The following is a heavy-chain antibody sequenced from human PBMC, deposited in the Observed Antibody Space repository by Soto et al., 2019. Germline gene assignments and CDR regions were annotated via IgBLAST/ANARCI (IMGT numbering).Heavy chain of an antibody. CDR1: GFTFGSHA. Sequence: EVQLLESGGGLVQPGGSLRLSCAASGFTFGSHAMSWVRQAPGKGLEWVSGVTESGGTTYYADSVKGRFTISRDNPKNTLYLQMYSLRVEDTAIYYCAKVFIAGDYWDYFAYWGQGALVTVSS. J-gene: IGHJ4*02. V-gene: IGHV3-23*01. D-gene: IGHD7-27*01. CDR3: AKVFIAGDYWDYFAY. CDR2: VTESGGTT.